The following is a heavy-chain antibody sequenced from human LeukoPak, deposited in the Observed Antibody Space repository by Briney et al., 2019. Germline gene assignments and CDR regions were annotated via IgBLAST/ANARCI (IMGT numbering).Heavy chain of an antibody. D-gene: IGHD5-24*01. CDR1: GYTFTGYY. CDR2: INPNSGGT. Sequence: ASVKVSCKASGYTFTGYYMHWVRQAPGQGLEWMGWINPNSGGTNYAQKFQGRVTMTRDTSTSAVYMELSSLRSEDTAVYYCARVSATIPRAGLDYWGQGTLVTVSS. V-gene: IGHV1-2*02. CDR3: ARVSATIPRAGLDY. J-gene: IGHJ4*02.